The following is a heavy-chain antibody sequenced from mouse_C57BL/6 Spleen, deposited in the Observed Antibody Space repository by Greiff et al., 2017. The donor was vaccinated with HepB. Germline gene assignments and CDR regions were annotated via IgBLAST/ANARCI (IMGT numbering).Heavy chain of an antibody. D-gene: IGHD2-5*01. J-gene: IGHJ1*03. CDR1: GFSLSTSGMG. CDR2: IYWDDDK. CDR3: AHSNSWYFDV. Sequence: QVTLKESGPGILQSSQTLSLTCSFSGFSLSTSGMGVSWIRQPSGKGLEWLAHIYWDDDKRYNPSLKSRLTISKDTSRNQVFLKITSVDTADTATYYCAHSNSWYFDVWGTGTTVTVSS. V-gene: IGHV8-12*01.